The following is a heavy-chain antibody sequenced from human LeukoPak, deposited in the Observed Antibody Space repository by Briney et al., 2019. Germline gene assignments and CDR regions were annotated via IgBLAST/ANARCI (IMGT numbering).Heavy chain of an antibody. D-gene: IGHD1-26*01. CDR1: GGSISSYY. Sequence: SETLSLTCTVSGGSISSYYWSWIRQPPGKGLEWIGYIYHSGTTNYNPSLKSRVTISVDTSKNQFSLKLSSVTAADTAVYYCAREEEWATLFDYWGQGTLVTVSS. CDR3: AREEEWATLFDY. V-gene: IGHV4-59*01. CDR2: IYHSGTT. J-gene: IGHJ4*02.